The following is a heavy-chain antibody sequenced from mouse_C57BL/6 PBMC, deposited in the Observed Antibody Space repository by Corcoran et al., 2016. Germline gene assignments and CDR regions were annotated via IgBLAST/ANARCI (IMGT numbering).Heavy chain of an antibody. J-gene: IGHJ1*03. CDR1: GYTFTDNY. CDR2: INPNNGGT. D-gene: IGHD1-1*01. CDR3: ARRITTVVDWYFDV. Sequence: EVQLQQSGPEMVKPGASVKISCKASGYTFTDNYKNGVKQSHGKSLEWIGDINPNNGGTSYNQKFKGKATLTVDKTYSTAYMELRSLTSEDSAVYYCARRITTVVDWYFDVWGTGTTVTVSS. V-gene: IGHV1-26*01.